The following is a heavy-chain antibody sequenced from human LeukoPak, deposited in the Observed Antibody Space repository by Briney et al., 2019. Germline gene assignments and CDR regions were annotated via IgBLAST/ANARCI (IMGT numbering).Heavy chain of an antibody. J-gene: IGHJ6*03. CDR1: GYTFTSYD. V-gene: IGHV1-8*01. CDR2: TNPNSGDT. CDR3: AREGGSSSWYWGPYYYYYMDV. D-gene: IGHD6-13*01. Sequence: GASVKVSCKASGYTFTSYDINWVRQATGQGLEWMGWTNPNSGDTGYTQKFQGRVTMTRNTSISTVYMELSSLRSEDTAVYYCAREGGSSSWYWGPYYYYYMDVWGKGTTVTVSS.